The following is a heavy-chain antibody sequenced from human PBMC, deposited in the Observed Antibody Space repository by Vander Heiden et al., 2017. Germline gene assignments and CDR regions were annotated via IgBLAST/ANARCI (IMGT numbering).Heavy chain of an antibody. CDR3: ASSGYCSSTSCYTWIGYFDL. D-gene: IGHD2-2*02. CDR2: IYYSGST. CDR1: VGPISSSSYY. Sequence: QLQLQESGPGLVTPSATLSLTCTVSVGPISSSSYYWGWIRQPPGKGLEWIGSIYYSGSTYYNPSLKSRVTISVDTSKNQFSLKLSSVTAADTAVYYCASSGYCSSTSCYTWIGYFDLWGRGTLVTVSS. J-gene: IGHJ2*01. V-gene: IGHV4-39*01.